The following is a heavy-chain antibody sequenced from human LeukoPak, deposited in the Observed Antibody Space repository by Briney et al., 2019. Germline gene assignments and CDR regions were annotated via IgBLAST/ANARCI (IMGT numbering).Heavy chain of an antibody. CDR2: IHSDGTTV. V-gene: IGHV3-48*03. J-gene: IGHJ4*02. CDR3: AREASPGEAFGWLFDC. Sequence: GGSLRLSCAASGFTFNIYEMVWVRQTPGEGLEWVSYIHSDGTTVYTDSVRGRFTISRDNAKNSLFLHMDSLRAGDTAIYFCAREASPGEAFGWLFDCWGQGSLVTVSS. CDR1: GFTFNIYE. D-gene: IGHD7-27*01.